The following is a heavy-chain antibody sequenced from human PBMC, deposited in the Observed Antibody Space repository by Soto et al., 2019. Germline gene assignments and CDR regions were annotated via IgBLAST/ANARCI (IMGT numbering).Heavy chain of an antibody. V-gene: IGHV3-7*01. D-gene: IGHD3-22*01. Sequence: VQLVESGGGVVQPGRSLRLSCAASGFTFSSYWMSWVRQVPGKGLEWVANINQEGSEKYYLDSVKGRFTISRDNAKNSLYLQMSSLGAEDTAVYYCARELVVGPAEYFHHWGQGTLVTVSS. CDR3: ARELVVGPAEYFHH. CDR1: GFTFSSYW. CDR2: INQEGSEK. J-gene: IGHJ1*01.